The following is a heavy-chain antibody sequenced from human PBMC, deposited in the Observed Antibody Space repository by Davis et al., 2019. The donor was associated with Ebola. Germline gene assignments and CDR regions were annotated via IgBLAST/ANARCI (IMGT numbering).Heavy chain of an antibody. D-gene: IGHD4-17*01. J-gene: IGHJ4*02. CDR2: IRSKANSYAT. Sequence: GESLKISCAASGFTFSGSAMHWVRQASGKGLEWVGRIRSKANSYATAYAASVKGRFTISRDDSKNTAYLQMNSLKTKDTAVYYCTTTTVTIDYWGQGTLVTVSS. CDR3: TTTTVTIDY. CDR1: GFTFSGSA. V-gene: IGHV3-73*01.